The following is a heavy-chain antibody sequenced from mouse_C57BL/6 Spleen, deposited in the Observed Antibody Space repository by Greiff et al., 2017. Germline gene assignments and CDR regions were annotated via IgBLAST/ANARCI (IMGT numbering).Heavy chain of an antibody. CDR3: TRDGGYGNYAWFAY. CDR1: GFTFSSYA. D-gene: IGHD2-1*01. Sequence: EVKLMESGEGLVKPGGSLKLSCAASGFTFSSYAMSWVRQTPEKRLAWVAYISSGGDYIYYADTVKGRFTISRDNARNTLYLQMSSLKSEDTAMYYCTRDGGYGNYAWFAYWGQGTLVTVSA. J-gene: IGHJ3*01. V-gene: IGHV5-9-1*02. CDR2: ISSGGDYI.